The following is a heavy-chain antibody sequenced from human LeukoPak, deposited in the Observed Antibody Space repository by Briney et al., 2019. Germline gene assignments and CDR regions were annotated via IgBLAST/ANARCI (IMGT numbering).Heavy chain of an antibody. D-gene: IGHD3-10*01. J-gene: IGHJ3*02. CDR2: VNTSTGNP. CDR3: ARGPDYGSGISFI. CDR1: GYTFSRYA. Sequence: ASVKVSCKTSGYTFSRYAMNWVRQAPGQGLEWMGWVNTSTGNPTYGQGFTGRFVFSLDTSVNTAYLQISSLQAEDTAVYYCARGPDYGSGISFIWGQGTMVTVSS. V-gene: IGHV7-4-1*02.